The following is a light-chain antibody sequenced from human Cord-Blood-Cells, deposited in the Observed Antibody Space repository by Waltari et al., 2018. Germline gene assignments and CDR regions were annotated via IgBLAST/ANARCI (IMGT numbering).Light chain of an antibody. CDR2: WAS. CDR1: QRVLYSSNNKNY. V-gene: IGKV4-1*01. CDR3: QQYYSTPSYT. J-gene: IGKJ2*01. Sequence: DIVMTQSPDSLAVSLGERATINCQSSQRVLYSSNNKNYLAWYQQKPGQPPKLLIYWASTRESGVPDRFSGSGSGTDFTLTISSLQAEDVAVYYCQQYYSTPSYTFGQGTKLEIK.